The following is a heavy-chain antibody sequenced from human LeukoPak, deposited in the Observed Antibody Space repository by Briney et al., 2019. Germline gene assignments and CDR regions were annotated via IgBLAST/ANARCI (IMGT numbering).Heavy chain of an antibody. V-gene: IGHV1-69*05. J-gene: IGHJ4*02. D-gene: IGHD6-6*01. Sequence: ASVKVSCKASGGTFSSYAISWVRQAPGQGLEWMGGIIPIFGTANYAQKFQGRVTITTDESTSTAYMELSSLRSEDTAVYYCARHEYSSSYLPDYWGQGTLVTVSS. CDR3: ARHEYSSSYLPDY. CDR2: IIPIFGTA. CDR1: GGTFSSYA.